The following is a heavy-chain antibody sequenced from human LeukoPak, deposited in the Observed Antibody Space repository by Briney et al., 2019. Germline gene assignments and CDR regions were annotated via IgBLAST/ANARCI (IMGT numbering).Heavy chain of an antibody. CDR1: GFTFSTYW. Sequence: PGGSLRLSCGASGFTFSTYWMTWVRQAPGKGLEWVANIKEDGTLSYYADSVKGRFTISRDNAKNSLFLQLNSLRAEDTAVYYCATEGTDGRGSFGWFDAWGQGTLVTVSS. J-gene: IGHJ5*02. CDR3: ATEGTDGRGSFGWFDA. CDR2: IKEDGTLS. D-gene: IGHD3-10*01. V-gene: IGHV3-7*01.